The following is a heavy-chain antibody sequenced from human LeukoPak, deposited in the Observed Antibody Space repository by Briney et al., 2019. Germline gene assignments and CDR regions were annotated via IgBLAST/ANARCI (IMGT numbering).Heavy chain of an antibody. J-gene: IGHJ5*02. V-gene: IGHV4-39*01. D-gene: IGHD3-3*01. Sequence: SETLSLTCTVSGGSTISSTYYWGWIRRPPGKGLEWIGSIFYSGSTYYNPSLKSRVTISVDTSKNQLSLKLTSATAADTSVYYCARHSGLRSPFDPWGQGTLVTVSS. CDR3: ARHSGLRSPFDP. CDR1: GGSTISSTYY. CDR2: IFYSGST.